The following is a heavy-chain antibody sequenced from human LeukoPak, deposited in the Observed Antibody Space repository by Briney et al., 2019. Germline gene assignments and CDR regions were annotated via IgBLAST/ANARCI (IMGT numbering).Heavy chain of an antibody. Sequence: GESLKISCKDSGYSFTSYWIGWVRQMPGKGLEWMGIIYPGDSDTRYSPSFQGRVTISADKSISTAYLQWSSLKASDTAMYYCARPYCGGDCYPGAEYFQHWGQGTLVTVSS. D-gene: IGHD2-21*02. J-gene: IGHJ1*01. CDR1: GYSFTSYW. CDR3: ARPYCGGDCYPGAEYFQH. V-gene: IGHV5-51*01. CDR2: IYPGDSDT.